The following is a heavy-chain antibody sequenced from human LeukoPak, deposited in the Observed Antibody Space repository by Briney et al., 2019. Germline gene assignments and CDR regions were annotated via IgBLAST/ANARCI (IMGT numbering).Heavy chain of an antibody. CDR2: IYYSGST. V-gene: IGHV4-39*07. CDR1: GGSISSSSYY. J-gene: IGHJ3*02. Sequence: SETLSLTCTVSGGSISSSSYYWGWIRQPPGKGLEWIGSIYYSGSTYYNPSLKSRVTISVDTSKNQFSLKLSSVTAADTAVYYCARVGAYDSSGVDAFDIWGQGTMVTVSS. CDR3: ARVGAYDSSGVDAFDI. D-gene: IGHD3-22*01.